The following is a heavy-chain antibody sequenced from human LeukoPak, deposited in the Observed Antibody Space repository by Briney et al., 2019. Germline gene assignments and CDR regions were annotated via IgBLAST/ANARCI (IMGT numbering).Heavy chain of an antibody. V-gene: IGHV3-48*01. CDR1: EFSFSNYS. CDR3: ARETGYDSYFDS. J-gene: IGHJ4*02. D-gene: IGHD5-12*01. CDR2: ISVIINRI. Sequence: GSLRLSCVASEFSFSNYSGNWGCPALERGVECVSHISVIINRIYYADSVKGRFAISRDNAKNSLYLQMNSLRAEDTAIYYCARETGYDSYFDSWGQGTLVSVSS.